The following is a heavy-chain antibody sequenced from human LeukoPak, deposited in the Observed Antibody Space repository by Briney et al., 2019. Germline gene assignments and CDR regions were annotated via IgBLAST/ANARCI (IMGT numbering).Heavy chain of an antibody. D-gene: IGHD3-9*01. J-gene: IGHJ5*02. V-gene: IGHV1-2*02. CDR2: INPKSGGT. CDR3: ARDIVLDDILTGFYTGVSYNWFDP. CDR1: GYTFTGYY. Sequence: VASVKVSCKASGYTFTGYYMHWVRQAPGQGLEWMGWINPKSGGTNYAQKFQGRVTMTRDTSISTAYMELSRLRSDDTAVYYCARDIVLDDILTGFYTGVSYNWFDPSGQGTLVTVSS.